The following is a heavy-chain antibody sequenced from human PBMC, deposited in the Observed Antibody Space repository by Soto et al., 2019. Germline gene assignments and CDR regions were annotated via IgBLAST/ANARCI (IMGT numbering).Heavy chain of an antibody. Sequence: EVQLVESGGDLVQPGRSLRLSCAASGFTFDDYAMHWVRQVPGKVLQWVSGLSWNGVTIGYAASVKGRFTISRDNAKKSLYIQMNGLRPDDTALYYCAASRAYDSSDYLAFHYGMDVWCLGTTVAVSS. J-gene: IGHJ6*02. CDR2: LSWNGVTI. CDR1: GFTFDDYA. CDR3: AASRAYDSSDYLAFHYGMDV. D-gene: IGHD3-22*01. V-gene: IGHV3-9*01.